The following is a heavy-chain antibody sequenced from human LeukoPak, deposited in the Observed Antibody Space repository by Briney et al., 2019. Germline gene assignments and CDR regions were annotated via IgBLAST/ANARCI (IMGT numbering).Heavy chain of an antibody. Sequence: SETLSLTCTVSGGSISSGSYYWSWIRQPAGKGLEWIGRIYTSGSTNYSPSLKSRVTISVDTSKNQFSLKLSSVTAADTAVYYCARAVIVGAPLGYYYMDVWGKGTTVTVSS. V-gene: IGHV4-61*02. CDR1: GGSISSGSYY. D-gene: IGHD1-26*01. CDR2: IYTSGST. CDR3: ARAVIVGAPLGYYYMDV. J-gene: IGHJ6*03.